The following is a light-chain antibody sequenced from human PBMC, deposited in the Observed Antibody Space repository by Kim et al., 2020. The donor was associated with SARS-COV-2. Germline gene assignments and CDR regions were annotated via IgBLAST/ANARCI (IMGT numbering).Light chain of an antibody. J-gene: IGKJ1*01. Sequence: SASVVDRVTITCRASQSIDIWLAWYQQKPGKAPKLLIYQASSLESEVPSRFSGSGSGTEFTLTISSLQPDDFATYYCQQYRSHWTFGQGTKVDIK. V-gene: IGKV1-5*03. CDR3: QQYRSHWT. CDR1: QSIDIW. CDR2: QAS.